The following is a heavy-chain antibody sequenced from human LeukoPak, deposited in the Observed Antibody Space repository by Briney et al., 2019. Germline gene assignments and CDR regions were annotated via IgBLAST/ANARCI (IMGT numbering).Heavy chain of an antibody. D-gene: IGHD6-19*01. CDR3: ARRPWLVRSNWFDP. CDR1: GGSISSYY. J-gene: IGHJ5*02. V-gene: IGHV4-59*12. Sequence: SETLSLTCTVSGGSISSYYWSWIRQPPGKGLEWIGYIYYSGSTNYNPSLKSRVTISVDTSKNQFSLKLSSVTAADTAVYYCARRPWLVRSNWFDPWGQGTLVTVSS. CDR2: IYYSGST.